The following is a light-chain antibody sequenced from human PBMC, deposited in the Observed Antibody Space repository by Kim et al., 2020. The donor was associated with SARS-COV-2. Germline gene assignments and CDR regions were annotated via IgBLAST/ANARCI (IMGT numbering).Light chain of an antibody. J-gene: IGLJ2*01. CDR3: KSRDRSAKVV. Sequence: SSELTQDPAVSVALGLTVRITCQGDSLRTYYASWYQQKPGQAPVLVIYGKNNRPSGIPDRFSGSSSGKTASLTITGAQAEDEADYYCKSRDRSAKVVFGGGTKLTVL. CDR1: SLRTYY. V-gene: IGLV3-19*01. CDR2: GKN.